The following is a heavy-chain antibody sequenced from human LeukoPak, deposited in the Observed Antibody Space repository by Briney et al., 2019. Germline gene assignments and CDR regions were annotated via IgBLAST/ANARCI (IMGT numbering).Heavy chain of an antibody. Sequence: GGSLRLSCVASGFTFSSYAMSWVRQAPGKGLEWVSSISDSGRSTYYADSVQGRFTISKDNSKNTLYLQMNSLRAADPAPYFFPQSQWEFPAWGQGALVTVSS. J-gene: IGHJ5*02. CDR2: ISDSGRST. D-gene: IGHD1-26*01. CDR3: PQSQWEFPA. CDR1: GFTFSSYA. V-gene: IGHV3-23*01.